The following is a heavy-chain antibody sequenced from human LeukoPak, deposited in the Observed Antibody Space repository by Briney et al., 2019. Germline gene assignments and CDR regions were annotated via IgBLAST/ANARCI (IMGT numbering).Heavy chain of an antibody. D-gene: IGHD1-26*01. CDR1: GYTFTSYA. CDR2: INAGNGNT. J-gene: IGHJ4*02. Sequence: ASVKVSCKASGYTFTSYAMHWVRQAPGQRLEWMGWINAGNGNTKYSQEFQGRVTITRDTSASTAYMELSSLRSEDMAVYYCARSRPRNSGSYAFDYWGQGTLVTVSS. V-gene: IGHV1-3*03. CDR3: ARSRPRNSGSYAFDY.